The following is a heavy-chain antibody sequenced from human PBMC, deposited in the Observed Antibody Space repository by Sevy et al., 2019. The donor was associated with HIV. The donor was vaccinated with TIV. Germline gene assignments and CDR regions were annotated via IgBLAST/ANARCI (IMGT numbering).Heavy chain of an antibody. D-gene: IGHD1-7*01. Sequence: GGSLRLSCKVTGLTSGAFAMSWVRQTPGKGLEWISSISGSGGLTHYADSVKGRFTISRDKSKGTVDLEMNSLRGDDTAGYYCAKPNWNFRADWFDTWGQGTLVIVSS. CDR2: ISGSGGLT. J-gene: IGHJ5*02. CDR3: AKPNWNFRADWFDT. CDR1: GLTSGAFA. V-gene: IGHV3-23*01.